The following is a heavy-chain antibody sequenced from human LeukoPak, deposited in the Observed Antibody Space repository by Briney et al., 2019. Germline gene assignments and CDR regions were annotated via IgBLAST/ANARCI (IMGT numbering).Heavy chain of an antibody. CDR3: ARDIRYYGSGIYY. J-gene: IGHJ4*02. Sequence: PSETLSLTCTVSGGSISSSNYYWGWIRQPPGTGLQWIGSISFSGSTYYNPSLKSRVTISVDTSKNQFSLKLSSVTAADTAVYYCARDIRYYGSGIYYWGQGTLVTVSS. D-gene: IGHD3-10*01. CDR2: ISFSGST. V-gene: IGHV4-39*07. CDR1: GGSISSSNYY.